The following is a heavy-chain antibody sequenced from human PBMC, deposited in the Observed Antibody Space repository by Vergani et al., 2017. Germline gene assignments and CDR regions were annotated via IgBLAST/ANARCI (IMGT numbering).Heavy chain of an antibody. CDR2: ISHSGGA. Sequence: QLHLQESGPGLVKPSETLSLTCTVSGGSITSSRYYWGWIRQPPGKGLEWIGNISHSGGAYYNPSLKGRVAIPVDTSKNQFSLEVTSVTAADPAIYFCARTESFILRYFHWALWGQGTLVTVSS. D-gene: IGHD3-9*01. CDR3: ARTESFILRYFHWAL. V-gene: IGHV4-39*01. J-gene: IGHJ4*02. CDR1: GGSITSSRYY.